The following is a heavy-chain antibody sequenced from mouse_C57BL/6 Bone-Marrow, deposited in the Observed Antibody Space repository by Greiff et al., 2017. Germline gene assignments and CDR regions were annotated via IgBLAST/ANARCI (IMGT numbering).Heavy chain of an antibody. CDR3: AGSSYGY. V-gene: IGHV1-81*01. D-gene: IGHD1-1*01. J-gene: IGHJ3*01. CDR1: GYTFTSYG. CDR2: IYPRSGKT. Sequence: VKLQESGAELARPGASVKLSCKASGYTFTSYGISWVKQRTGQGLEWIGEIYPRSGKTYYNEKFKGKATLTADKSSSTAYMELRSLTSEDSAVYFCAGSSYGYWGQGTLVTVSA.